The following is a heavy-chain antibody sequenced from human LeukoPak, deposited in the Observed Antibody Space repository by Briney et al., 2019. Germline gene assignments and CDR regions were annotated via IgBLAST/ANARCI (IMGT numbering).Heavy chain of an antibody. J-gene: IGHJ4*02. CDR3: ARAVAGPAGEYYFDY. D-gene: IGHD6-19*01. CDR1: GFTFSRYS. Sequence: PGGSPRLSCAASGFTFSRYSMNWVRQAPGKGLEWVSSISSSSNYIYYADSLKVRFTISRDHAANSLFLQMNSLRAEDTALYYCARAVAGPAGEYYFDYWGQGTLVTVSS. V-gene: IGHV3-21*01. CDR2: ISSSSNYI.